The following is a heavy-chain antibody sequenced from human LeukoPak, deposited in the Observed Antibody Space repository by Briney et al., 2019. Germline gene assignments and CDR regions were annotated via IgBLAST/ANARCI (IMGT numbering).Heavy chain of an antibody. J-gene: IGHJ4*02. V-gene: IGHV3-43D*04. CDR3: AKSTTGINWNYSFDY. CDR2: ISWDGGST. D-gene: IGHD1-7*01. Sequence: GSLRLSCAASGFTFDDYAMHWVRQAPGKGLEWVSLISWDGGSTYYADSVKGRFTISRDNSKNSLYLQMNSLGAEDTALYYCAKSTTGINWNYSFDYWGQGTLVTVSS. CDR1: GFTFDDYA.